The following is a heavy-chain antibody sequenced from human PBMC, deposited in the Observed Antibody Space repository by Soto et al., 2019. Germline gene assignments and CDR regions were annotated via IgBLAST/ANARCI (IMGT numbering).Heavy chain of an antibody. CDR3: ARDQGYCSGGSCYVAGY. V-gene: IGHV3-74*01. J-gene: IGHJ4*02. CDR2: INSDGSTT. D-gene: IGHD2-15*01. CDR1: GFTFSTYW. Sequence: EVQLVESGGGLVQPGGSLRLSCAASGFTFSTYWMHWVRQAPGKGLVWVSRINSDGSTTDYADSVRGRFTLYRDNAKNTLYLQINSLRAEDTAVYYCARDQGYCSGGSCYVAGYWGQGTLVTVSS.